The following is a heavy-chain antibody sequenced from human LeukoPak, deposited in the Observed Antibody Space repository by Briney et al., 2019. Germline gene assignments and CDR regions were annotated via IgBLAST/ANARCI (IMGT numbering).Heavy chain of an antibody. CDR1: GYTFTGYY. Sequence: SVKVSCKASGYTFTGYYVHWVRQAPGQGLEWMGGIIPIFGTANYAQKFQGRVTITADESTSTAYMELSSLRSEDTAVYYCARDRTKYCTNGVCYTADYWGQGTLVTVSS. CDR3: ARDRTKYCTNGVCYTADY. D-gene: IGHD2-8*01. J-gene: IGHJ4*02. V-gene: IGHV1-69*13. CDR2: IIPIFGTA.